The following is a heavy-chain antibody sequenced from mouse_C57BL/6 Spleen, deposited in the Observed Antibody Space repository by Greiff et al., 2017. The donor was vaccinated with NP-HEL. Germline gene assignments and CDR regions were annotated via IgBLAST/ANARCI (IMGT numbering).Heavy chain of an antibody. J-gene: IGHJ3*01. D-gene: IGHD2-1*01. CDR1: GYTFTDYN. Sequence: EVQLQQSGPELVKPGASVKIPCKASGYTFTDYNMDWVKQSHGKSLEWIGDINPNNGGTIYNQKFKGKATLTVDKSSSTAFMGLRSLTSEDTAVYYGARSGDYGNSFAYWGQGTLVTVSA. CDR2: INPNNGGT. V-gene: IGHV1-18*01. CDR3: ARSGDYGNSFAY.